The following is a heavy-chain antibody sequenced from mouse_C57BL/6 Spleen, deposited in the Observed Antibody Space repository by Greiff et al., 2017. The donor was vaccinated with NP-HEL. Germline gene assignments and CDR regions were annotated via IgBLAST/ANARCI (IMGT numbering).Heavy chain of an antibody. D-gene: IGHD2-1*01. J-gene: IGHJ1*03. CDR1: GFTFSDYY. CDR3: AREPAQIYYGNYGGYFDV. V-gene: IGHV5-16*01. Sequence: EVMLVESEGGLVQPGSSMKLSCTASGFTFSDYYMAWVRQVPEKGLEWVANINYDGSSTYYLDSLKSRFIISRDNAKNILYLQMSSLKSEDTATYYCAREPAQIYYGNYGGYFDVWGTGTTVTVSS. CDR2: INYDGSST.